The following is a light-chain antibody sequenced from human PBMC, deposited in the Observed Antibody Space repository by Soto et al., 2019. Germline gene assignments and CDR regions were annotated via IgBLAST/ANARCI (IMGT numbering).Light chain of an antibody. CDR2: GAS. J-gene: IGKJ1*01. CDR1: QSVSSSY. Sequence: ESVLTQSPGTLSLSPGERDTLSCRASQSVSSSYLAWYQQKPGQAPRLLIYGASSRATGIPDRFSGSGSGTDFTLTISRLEPEDFAVYYCQQYGSSPWTFDQGTKVDIK. V-gene: IGKV3-20*01. CDR3: QQYGSSPWT.